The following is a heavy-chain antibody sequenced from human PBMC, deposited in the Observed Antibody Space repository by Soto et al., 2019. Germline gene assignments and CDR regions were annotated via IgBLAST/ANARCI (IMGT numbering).Heavy chain of an antibody. V-gene: IGHV1-3*04. J-gene: IGHJ5*02. D-gene: IGHD3-10*01. Sequence: ASVKVSCKASGFTFSHHSIHWVRQAPGQRLEWMGWINSDTGYTKYSQKFQARLTITWDSSAKTAYMELSSLQSEDTAVYYCVRGKEAGVWFDPWGQGTLVTVS. CDR2: INSDTGYT. CDR3: VRGKEAGVWFDP. CDR1: GFTFSHHS.